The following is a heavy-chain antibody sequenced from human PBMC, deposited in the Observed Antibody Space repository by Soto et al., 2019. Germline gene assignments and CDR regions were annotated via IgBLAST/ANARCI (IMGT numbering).Heavy chain of an antibody. CDR3: AMNTDIVVVPAANLPPYWYFDL. D-gene: IGHD2-2*01. J-gene: IGHJ2*01. V-gene: IGHV5-51*01. Sequence: GESLKISCKGSGYSFTSYWIGWVRQMPGKGLEWMGIIYPGDSDTRYSPSFQGQVTISADKSISTAYLQWSSLKASDTAMYYCAMNTDIVVVPAANLPPYWYFDLWGRGTLVTVSS. CDR2: IYPGDSDT. CDR1: GYSFTSYW.